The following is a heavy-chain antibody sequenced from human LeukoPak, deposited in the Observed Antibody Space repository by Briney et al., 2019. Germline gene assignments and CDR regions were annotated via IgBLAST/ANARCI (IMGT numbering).Heavy chain of an antibody. Sequence: PVKVSCKASGFTFTSSAMQWVRQARGQRLEWIGWIVVGSGNTNYAQKFQERVTITRDMSTSTAYMELSSLRSEDTAVYYCFTVTTGVPNAFDIWGQGTMVTVSS. J-gene: IGHJ3*02. CDR3: FTVTTGVPNAFDI. CDR2: IVVGSGNT. CDR1: GFTFTSSA. V-gene: IGHV1-58*02. D-gene: IGHD4-17*01.